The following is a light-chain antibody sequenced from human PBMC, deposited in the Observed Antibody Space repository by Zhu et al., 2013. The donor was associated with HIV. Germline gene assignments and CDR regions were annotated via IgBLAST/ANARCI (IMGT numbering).Light chain of an antibody. CDR1: QSVSSN. J-gene: IGKJ2*03. Sequence: EIVMTQSPATLSVSPGERATLSCRASQSVSSNLAWYQQKLGQAPRLLIYGKSSRATGIPDRFSGSGSGTEFTLTISGLEPEDFAVYYCQHYDGSTGSFGQGTKLEIK. CDR3: QHYDGSTGS. CDR2: GKS. V-gene: IGKV3D-15*01.